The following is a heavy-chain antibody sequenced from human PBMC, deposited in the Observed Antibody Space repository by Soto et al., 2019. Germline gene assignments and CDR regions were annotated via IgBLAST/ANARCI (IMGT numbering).Heavy chain of an antibody. Sequence: QVQLVESGGGVVQPGRSLRLSCAASGFIFSAYGIHWVRQAPGKGLEWVAVISYDGNNEHYADSVKGRLTISRDNSKNALFLQMSSLGAEDTDVYSCEKDTYYHDAPGYYVFDYWGQGTLVTVSS. CDR3: EKDTYYHDAPGYYVFDY. J-gene: IGHJ4*02. CDR1: GFIFSAYG. CDR2: ISYDGNNE. V-gene: IGHV3-30*18. D-gene: IGHD3-22*01.